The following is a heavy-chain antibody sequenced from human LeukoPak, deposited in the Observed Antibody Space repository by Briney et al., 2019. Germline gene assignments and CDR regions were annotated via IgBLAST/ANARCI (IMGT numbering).Heavy chain of an antibody. D-gene: IGHD5-12*01. V-gene: IGHV5-51*01. Sequence: GESLRISCKVSGYPFTTHWIGWVRQMPGKGLEWMGIIYPGDSDTRYSPSFQGQVTISADKSISTAYLQWSSLKASDTAMYYCARHGGYSGYAFDYWGQGTLVTVSS. CDR3: ARHGGYSGYAFDY. CDR2: IYPGDSDT. CDR1: GYPFTTHW. J-gene: IGHJ4*02.